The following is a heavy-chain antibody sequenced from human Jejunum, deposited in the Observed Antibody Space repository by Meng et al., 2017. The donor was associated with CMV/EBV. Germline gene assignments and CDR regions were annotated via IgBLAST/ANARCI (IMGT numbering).Heavy chain of an antibody. CDR1: NMDW. CDR2: IKEDGSEK. D-gene: IGHD3-22*01. V-gene: IGHV3-7*01. J-gene: IGHJ4*02. CDR3: AREAEWEDYDSSGVFDY. Sequence: NMDWMSWVRRAPGKGLGWVANIKEDGSEKYFADSVKSRFPISRDNTKKSLYLQMTSLRAEDTTIYYCAREAEWEDYDSSGVFDYWGGGTLVTVSS.